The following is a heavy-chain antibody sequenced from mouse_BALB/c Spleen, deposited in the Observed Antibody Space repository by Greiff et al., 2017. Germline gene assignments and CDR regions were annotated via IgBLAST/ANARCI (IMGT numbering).Heavy chain of an antibody. J-gene: IGHJ4*01. CDR3: ARWYDYDVGYAMDY. Sequence: EVQLVESGAELVKPGASVKLSCTASGFNIKDTYMHWVKQRPEQGLEWIGRIDPANGNTKYDPKFQGKATITADTSSNTAYLQLSSLTSEDTAVYYCARWYDYDVGYAMDYWGQGTSVTVSS. D-gene: IGHD2-4*01. V-gene: IGHV14-3*02. CDR2: IDPANGNT. CDR1: GFNIKDTY.